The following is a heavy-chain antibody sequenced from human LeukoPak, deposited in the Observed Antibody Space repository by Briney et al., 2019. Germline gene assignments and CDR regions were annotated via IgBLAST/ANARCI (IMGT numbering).Heavy chain of an antibody. D-gene: IGHD1-20*01. CDR3: ARESYNWNDGWFDP. V-gene: IGHV4-34*01. CDR1: GDSISGYH. CDR2: INRSGST. J-gene: IGHJ5*02. Sequence: SETLSLTCGVYGDSISGYHWTYIRQPPGKGLEWIGEINRSGSTNYNPSLKSRVTISVDTSKNQFSLKLSSVTAADTAVYYCARESYNWNDGWFDPWGQGTLVTVSS.